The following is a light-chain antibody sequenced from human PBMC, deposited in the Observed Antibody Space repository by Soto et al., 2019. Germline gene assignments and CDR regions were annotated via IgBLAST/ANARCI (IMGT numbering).Light chain of an antibody. CDR1: QTVRNNY. J-gene: IGKJ4*01. CDR3: QQCYSSPLT. V-gene: IGKV3-20*01. Sequence: EFVLTQSPGTLSLSPGERATLSCRASQTVRNNYLAWYQQKPGQAPRLLIYDASSRATGIPDRFSGGGSGTDFTLTISSLQPEDFATYYCQQCYSSPLTFGGGTKVDIK. CDR2: DAS.